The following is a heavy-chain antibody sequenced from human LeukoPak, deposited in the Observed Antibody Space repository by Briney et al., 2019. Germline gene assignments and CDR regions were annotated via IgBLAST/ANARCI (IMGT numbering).Heavy chain of an antibody. CDR2: TYYRSKWYN. Sequence: SQTLSLTCAISGDSVSSNSAAWNWIRQSPSRGLEWLGRTYYRSKWYNDYAVSVKSRITINPDTSKNQFSLQLNSVTPEDTAVYYCARATRQEIRAAAGSYYYYYMDVWGKGTTVTVSS. J-gene: IGHJ6*03. CDR3: ARATRQEIRAAAGSYYYYYMDV. CDR1: GDSVSSNSAA. V-gene: IGHV6-1*01. D-gene: IGHD6-13*01.